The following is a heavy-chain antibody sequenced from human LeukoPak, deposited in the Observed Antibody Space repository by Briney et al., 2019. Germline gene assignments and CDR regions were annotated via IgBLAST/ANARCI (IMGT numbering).Heavy chain of an antibody. CDR2: IYYSGST. Sequence: PGGSLRLSCAASGFSFSSHWVHWIRQPPGKGLEWIGSIYYSGSTYYNPSLKSRVTISVDTSKNQFSLKLSSVTAADTAVYYCARHSSGWYYFDYWGQGTLVTVSS. V-gene: IGHV4-39*01. CDR3: ARHSSGWYYFDY. J-gene: IGHJ4*02. D-gene: IGHD6-19*01. CDR1: GFSFSSHW.